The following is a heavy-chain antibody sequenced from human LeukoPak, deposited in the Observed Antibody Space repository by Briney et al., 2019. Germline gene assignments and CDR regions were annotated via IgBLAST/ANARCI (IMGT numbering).Heavy chain of an antibody. CDR1: GFTFSSYS. CDR3: ATAIAVAGGGDY. V-gene: IGHV3-21*01. D-gene: IGHD6-19*01. J-gene: IGHJ4*02. CDR2: ISSSSSYI. Sequence: GGSLRLSCAASGFTFSSYSMNWVRQAPGKGLEWVSSISSSSSYIYYADSVKGRFTISRDNAKNSLYLQMNSLRAEDTAVYYCATAIAVAGGGDYWGQGTLVTVSS.